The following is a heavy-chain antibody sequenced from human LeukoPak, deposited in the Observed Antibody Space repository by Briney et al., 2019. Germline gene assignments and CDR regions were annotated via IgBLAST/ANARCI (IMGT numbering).Heavy chain of an antibody. CDR1: GRSMSSGGYY. D-gene: IGHD3-22*01. Sequence: SETLSLTCTVSGRSMSSGGYYWSWIRQHPGKGLEWIGHIYYSGSTYYNPSLKSRVTISVDTSKNQFSLKLSSVTAADTAVYYSARVARYYYDSSGPLDYWGQGNLVTVSS. J-gene: IGHJ4*02. V-gene: IGHV4-31*03. CDR2: IYYSGST. CDR3: ARVARYYYDSSGPLDY.